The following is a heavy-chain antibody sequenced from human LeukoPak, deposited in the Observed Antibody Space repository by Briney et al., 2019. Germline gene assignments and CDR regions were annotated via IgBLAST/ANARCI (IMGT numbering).Heavy chain of an antibody. CDR3: ARDVEGPGENY. CDR1: GFTVSSNY. Sequence: GGSLRLSCAASGFTVSSNYMSWVRQAPGKGLEWVSVIYSGGSTYYADSVKGRFTISRDNSKNTLYLQMNSLRAEDTAVYYCARDVEGPGENYWGQGTLVTVSS. CDR2: IYSGGST. V-gene: IGHV3-53*01. J-gene: IGHJ4*02.